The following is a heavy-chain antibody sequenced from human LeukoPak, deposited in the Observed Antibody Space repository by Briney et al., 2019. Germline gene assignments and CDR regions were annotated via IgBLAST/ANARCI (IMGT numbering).Heavy chain of an antibody. V-gene: IGHV3-7*01. D-gene: IGHD6-19*01. CDR3: ARERAENYYYYGMDV. CDR1: GFTFSSYW. Sequence: GGSLRLSCAASGFTFSSYWMSWVRQAPGRRLEWVANIRQDGSETYYMDSVNGRFTISRDNAKNSLYLQMNSLRAEDTAVYYCARERAENYYYYGMDVWGQGTTVIVSS. J-gene: IGHJ6*02. CDR2: IRQDGSET.